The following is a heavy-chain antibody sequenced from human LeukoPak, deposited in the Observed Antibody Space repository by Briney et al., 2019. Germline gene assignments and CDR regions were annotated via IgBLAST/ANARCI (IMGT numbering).Heavy chain of an antibody. J-gene: IGHJ6*03. V-gene: IGHV3-23*01. CDR2: IRGSSFTT. Sequence: PGGPLRLSCAASGFTFSSDGMIWVRQAPGKGLEWVSAIRGSSFTTYYADSVKGRFTISRDNSKNTLYLQMNSLRAEDTAIYYCAKAPYGDYYYYMDVWGKGTTVTIS. CDR1: GFTFSSDG. D-gene: IGHD4-17*01. CDR3: AKAPYGDYYYYMDV.